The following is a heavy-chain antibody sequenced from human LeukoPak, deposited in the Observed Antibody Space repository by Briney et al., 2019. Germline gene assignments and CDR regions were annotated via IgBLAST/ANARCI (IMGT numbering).Heavy chain of an antibody. D-gene: IGHD3-3*01. CDR3: ATEASGLNCFDP. Sequence: ASVKVSCKASGYTFIDYYIHWVRQAPGQGLEWMGWINPNSGGTNYAQKFQGRVTMTRDTSITTTYMELSRLTPDDSAVYFCATEASGLNCFDPWGQGSLVTVSS. CDR1: GYTFIDYY. J-gene: IGHJ5*02. CDR2: INPNSGGT. V-gene: IGHV1-2*02.